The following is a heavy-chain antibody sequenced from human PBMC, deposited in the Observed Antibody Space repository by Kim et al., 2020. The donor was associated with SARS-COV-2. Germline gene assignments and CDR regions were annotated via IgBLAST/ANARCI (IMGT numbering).Heavy chain of an antibody. Sequence: GGSLRLSCAASGFTFSSYGMHWVRQAPGKGLEWVAVIWYDGSNKYYADSVKGRFTISRDNSKNTLYLQMNSLRAEDTAVYYCAKDQSPIGGMDVWGQGSTVTVSS. CDR1: GFTFSSYG. CDR2: IWYDGSNK. V-gene: IGHV3-33*06. J-gene: IGHJ6*02. D-gene: IGHD1-26*01. CDR3: AKDQSPIGGMDV.